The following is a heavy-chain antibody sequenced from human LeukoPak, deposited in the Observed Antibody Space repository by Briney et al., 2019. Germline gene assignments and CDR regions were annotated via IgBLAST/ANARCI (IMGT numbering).Heavy chain of an antibody. V-gene: IGHV4-34*01. D-gene: IGHD2-2*01. J-gene: IGHJ4*02. CDR1: GGSFRGFY. Sequence: SETLFLTCAVYGGSFRGFYWSWIRQPPGKGLEWIGEINHSGGTNYNPSLKSRGAISVDTSKNKFSLKVPSVTAADTAVYYCARGPEDIVVVPLDYWGQGTVVTVSS. CDR2: INHSGGT. CDR3: ARGPEDIVVVPLDY.